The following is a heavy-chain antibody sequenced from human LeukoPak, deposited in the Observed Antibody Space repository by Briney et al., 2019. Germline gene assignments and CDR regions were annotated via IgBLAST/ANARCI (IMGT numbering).Heavy chain of an antibody. D-gene: IGHD3-22*01. CDR2: IYYSGST. CDR3: ARSAHDSSGYYHYYGMDV. CDR1: GGSISSSSYY. J-gene: IGHJ6*02. Sequence: SETLSLTCTVSGGSISSSSYYWGWIRQPPGKGLEWIGSIYYSGSTYYNPSLKSRVTISVDTSKNQFSLKLSSVTAADTAVYYCARSAHDSSGYYHYYGMDVWGQGTTVTVSS. V-gene: IGHV4-39*01.